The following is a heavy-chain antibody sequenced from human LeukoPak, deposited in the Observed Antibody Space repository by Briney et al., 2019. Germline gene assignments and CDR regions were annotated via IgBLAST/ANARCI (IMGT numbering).Heavy chain of an antibody. CDR1: GGSISSGGYY. CDR3: ARDQAGDVGLVDVFDI. J-gene: IGHJ3*02. CDR2: IYYSGST. V-gene: IGHV4-31*03. Sequence: SETLSLTCTVSGGSISSGGYYWSWIRQHPGKGLEWIGYIYYSGSTYYNPSLKSRVTISLDRSKNQFSLKLSSVTAADTAVYYCARDQAGDVGLVDVFDIWGQGTMVTVSS. D-gene: IGHD7-27*01.